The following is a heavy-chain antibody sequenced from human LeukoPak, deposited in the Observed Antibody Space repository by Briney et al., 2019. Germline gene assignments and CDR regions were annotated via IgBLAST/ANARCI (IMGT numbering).Heavy chain of an antibody. CDR2: TYYRSTWYN. D-gene: IGHD2-21*01. Sequence: PSQTLSLTCAISGDSVSSNSVTWNWIRQSPSRGLEWLGRTYYRSTWYNDYAVSVRGRITVNPDTSKNQFSLHLNSVTASDTAVYYCVRHIAYHANLDYWGQGTLVTVSS. CDR3: VRHIAYHANLDY. CDR1: GDSVSSNSVT. V-gene: IGHV6-1*01. J-gene: IGHJ4*02.